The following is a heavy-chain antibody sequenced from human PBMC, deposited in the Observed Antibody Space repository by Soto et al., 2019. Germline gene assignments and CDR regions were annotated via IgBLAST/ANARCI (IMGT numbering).Heavy chain of an antibody. V-gene: IGHV1-2*02. J-gene: IGHJ4*02. CDR2: INPNSGGT. D-gene: IGHD6-19*01. CDR1: GYIFPGYY. Sequence: GASVKVSCKASGYIFPGYYMHWVRQAPGQGLEWMGWINPNSGGTNYAQKFQGRVTMTRDTSISTAYMELSRLRSDDTAVYYCAGARIAVAGTSPTGFDYWGQGTLVTVSS. CDR3: AGARIAVAGTSPTGFDY.